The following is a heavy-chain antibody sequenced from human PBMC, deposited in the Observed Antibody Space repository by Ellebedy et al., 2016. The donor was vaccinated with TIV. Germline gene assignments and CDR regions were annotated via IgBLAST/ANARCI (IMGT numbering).Heavy chain of an antibody. V-gene: IGHV4-59*11. J-gene: IGHJ4*02. CDR3: ARDKSGYEDY. CDR1: GGSISSHY. D-gene: IGHD5-12*01. Sequence: SETLSLXCSVSGGSISSHYWSWMRQPPGKGLEWIGYIYYSGSTNYNPSLKSRVTISVDTSKNQFSLKLSSVTAADTAVYYCARDKSGYEDYWGQGTLVTVSS. CDR2: IYYSGST.